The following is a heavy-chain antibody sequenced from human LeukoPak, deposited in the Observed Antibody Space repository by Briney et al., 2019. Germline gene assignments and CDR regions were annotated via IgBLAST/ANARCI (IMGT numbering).Heavy chain of an antibody. CDR1: GYTFTSYG. V-gene: IGHV1-18*01. CDR3: ARDRSDSGDYVLLDN. J-gene: IGHJ4*02. CDR2: ISAYNGNT. Sequence: GASVKVSCKASGYTFTSYGISWVRQAPGQGLEWMGWISAYNGNTNYAQNLQGRVTMTTDTSTSTAYMELRSLRSDDTALYYCARDRSDSGDYVLLDNWGQGTLVTVSS. D-gene: IGHD4-17*01.